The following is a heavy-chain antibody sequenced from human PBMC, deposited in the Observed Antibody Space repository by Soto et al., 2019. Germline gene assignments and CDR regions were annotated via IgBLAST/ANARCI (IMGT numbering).Heavy chain of an antibody. J-gene: IGHJ4*02. CDR1: GFTFSDYY. CDR3: ARDCSNGLCPFDY. Sequence: QVQLVGSGGGLVKPGGSLRLSCAASGFTFSDYYMNWIRQAPGKGLEWVSYISSSGTTIYYADSVRGRFTISRDNAKNSLYLQMNSLKAEDTAVYYCARDCSNGLCPFDYWGQGTLVTVSS. D-gene: IGHD2-8*01. V-gene: IGHV3-11*01. CDR2: ISSSGTTI.